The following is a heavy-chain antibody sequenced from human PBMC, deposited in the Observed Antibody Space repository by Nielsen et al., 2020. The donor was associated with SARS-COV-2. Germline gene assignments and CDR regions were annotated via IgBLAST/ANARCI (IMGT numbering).Heavy chain of an antibody. J-gene: IGHJ4*02. CDR1: GFTFSSYS. Sequence: GGSLRLSCAASGFTFSSYSMNWVRQAPGKGLEWVSSISSSSSYIYYADSVKGRFTISRDNAKNSLYLQMNSLRAEDTAVYYCAREWVTVTAIDYWGQGTLVTVSS. D-gene: IGHD4-17*01. CDR3: AREWVTVTAIDY. CDR2: ISSSSSYI. V-gene: IGHV3-21*01.